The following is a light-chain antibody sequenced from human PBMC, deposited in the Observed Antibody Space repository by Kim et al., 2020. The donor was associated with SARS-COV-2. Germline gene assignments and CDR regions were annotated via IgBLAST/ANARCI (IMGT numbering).Light chain of an antibody. V-gene: IGLV1-40*01. Sequence: QSVLTQPPSVSGAPGQRVTISCTGSSSNIGAGYDVRWYQQLPGTAPKLLIYGNSNRPSGVPDRFSGSKSGTSASLAITGLQAEDEADYYCQSYDSSLSVVFGGGTQLTVL. CDR3: QSYDSSLSVV. CDR1: SSNIGAGYD. J-gene: IGLJ2*01. CDR2: GNS.